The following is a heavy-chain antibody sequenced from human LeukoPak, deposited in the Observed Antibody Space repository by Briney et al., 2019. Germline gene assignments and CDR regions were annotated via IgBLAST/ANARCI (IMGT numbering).Heavy chain of an antibody. Sequence: GGSLRLSCAASGFTFSSYEMSWVRQAPGKGLEWVSYISSSGNTIYYADSVKGRFTISRDNAKNSLYLQMNSLRAEDTGVYYCARDHGDNPAHWGQGTLVTVSS. J-gene: IGHJ4*02. CDR1: GFTFSSYE. CDR3: ARDHGDNPAH. CDR2: ISSSGNTI. V-gene: IGHV3-48*03. D-gene: IGHD4-17*01.